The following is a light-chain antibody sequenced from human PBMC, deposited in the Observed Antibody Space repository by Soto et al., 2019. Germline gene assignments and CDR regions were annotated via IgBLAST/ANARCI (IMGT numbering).Light chain of an antibody. J-gene: IGKJ5*01. CDR3: MQSVQPPNP. CDR1: QSLLLGDGKTY. V-gene: IGKV2D-29*01. CDR2: EVS. Sequence: DVVMTQTPLSLSVTPGQPASISCKSTQSLLLGDGKTYLYWYLQKSGQPPQLLIYEVSNRFSGVPDKFSGRGSGRKFTLKISRVGAEEVRVYYCMQSVQPPNPFGQGKRLEIK.